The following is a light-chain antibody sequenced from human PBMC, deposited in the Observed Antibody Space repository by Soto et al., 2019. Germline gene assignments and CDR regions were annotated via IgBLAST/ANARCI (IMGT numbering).Light chain of an antibody. CDR1: QSISSY. CDR3: QQSYSTPVT. CDR2: AAS. V-gene: IGKV1-39*01. J-gene: IGKJ1*01. Sequence: DIQMTQSPSSLSASVGDRVKITCRASQSISSYLNWYQQKPGKAPKLLIYAASSLQSGVPSRFSGSGSGTDFTLTISSLQPEDFATYYCQQSYSTPVTFGQGTKVDIK.